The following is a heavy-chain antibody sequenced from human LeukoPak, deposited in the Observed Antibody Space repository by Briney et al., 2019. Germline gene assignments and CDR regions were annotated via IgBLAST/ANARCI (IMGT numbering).Heavy chain of an antibody. Sequence: SETLSLTCAVYGGSFSGYYWSWIRQPPGKGLEWIGDIYYSGSTYYNPALKSRVSMSIDTSKNQFSLELRSAAAADTALYYCARRRYYDSTGYLEWGQGTLVTVTS. CDR3: ARRRYYDSTGYLE. D-gene: IGHD3-22*01. V-gene: IGHV4-34*01. CDR1: GGSFSGYY. CDR2: IYYSGST. J-gene: IGHJ1*01.